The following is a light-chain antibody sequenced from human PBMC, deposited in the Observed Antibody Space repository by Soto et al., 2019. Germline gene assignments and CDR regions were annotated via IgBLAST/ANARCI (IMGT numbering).Light chain of an antibody. V-gene: IGKV1-39*01. Sequence: DIQMTQSPPSLSASVGDRVAITCRTSQSIDTYLNWYQQKPGKAPKLLIYKASSLQSGVPARFSGSGSGTDFTLTISSLERGDFATYYCQQSHSTRLTFGGGTKVDIK. CDR2: KAS. CDR3: QQSHSTRLT. J-gene: IGKJ4*01. CDR1: QSIDTY.